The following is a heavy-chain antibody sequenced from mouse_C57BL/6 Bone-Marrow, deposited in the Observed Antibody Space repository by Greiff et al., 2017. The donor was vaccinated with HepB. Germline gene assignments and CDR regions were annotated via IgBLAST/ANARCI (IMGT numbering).Heavy chain of an antibody. D-gene: IGHD1-1*01. CDR3: ARFPYGKNY. CDR2: IDPNSGGT. V-gene: IGHV1-72*01. Sequence: QVQLQQPGAELVKPGASVKLSCKASGYTFTSYWMHWVKQRPGQGLEWIGRIDPNSGGTKYNEKFKSKATLTVDTPTSAAYMQLSSLTSEDAAVYYCARFPYGKNYGGQGTTLTVSS. CDR1: GYTFTSYW. J-gene: IGHJ2*01.